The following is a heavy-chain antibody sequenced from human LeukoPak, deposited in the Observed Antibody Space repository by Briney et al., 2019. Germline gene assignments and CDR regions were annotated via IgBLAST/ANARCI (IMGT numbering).Heavy chain of an antibody. Sequence: SETLSLTCAVSGDSISSSHWWSWVRQSPGKGLEWIGSIYYSGSTYYNPSLKSRVTISVDTSKNQFSLKLSSVTAADTAVYYCARTRYYYNSRSYGAPYYFDYWGQGTLVTVSS. CDR3: ARTRYYYNSRSYGAPYYFDY. CDR2: IYYSGST. J-gene: IGHJ4*02. V-gene: IGHV4-39*01. D-gene: IGHD3-10*01. CDR1: GDSISSSHW.